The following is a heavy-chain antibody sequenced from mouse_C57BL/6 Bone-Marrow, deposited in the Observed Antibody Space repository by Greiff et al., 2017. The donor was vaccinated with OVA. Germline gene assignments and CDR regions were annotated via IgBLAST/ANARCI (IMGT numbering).Heavy chain of an antibody. Sequence: VQLQQPGAELVRPGTSVKLSCKASGYTFTSYWMPWVKQRPGQGLEWIGVIGPSDSYTNYNQKFKGKATLTVDTSYRTAYMQLSSLTSEDAAVYSCAGGYDYARDYWGQGTSVTVSS. CDR3: AGGYDYARDY. V-gene: IGHV1-59*01. CDR1: GYTFTSYW. J-gene: IGHJ4*01. CDR2: IGPSDSYT. D-gene: IGHD3-1*01.